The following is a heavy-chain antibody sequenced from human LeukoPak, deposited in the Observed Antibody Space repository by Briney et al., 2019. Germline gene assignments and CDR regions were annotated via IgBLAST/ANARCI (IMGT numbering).Heavy chain of an antibody. D-gene: IGHD6-19*01. CDR1: GYTFTGYY. Sequence: GASVKVSCKASGYTFTGYYMRWVRQAPGQGLEWMGWINPNSGGTNYAQKFQGRVTMTRDTSISTAYMELSRLRSDDTAVYYCARVYSPIAVAKGYYFDYWGQGTLVTVSS. CDR3: ARVYSPIAVAKGYYFDY. CDR2: INPNSGGT. J-gene: IGHJ4*02. V-gene: IGHV1-2*02.